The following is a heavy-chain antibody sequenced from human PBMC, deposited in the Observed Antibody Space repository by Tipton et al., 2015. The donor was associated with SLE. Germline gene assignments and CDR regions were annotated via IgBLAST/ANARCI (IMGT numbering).Heavy chain of an antibody. CDR2: ISAYNGDT. V-gene: IGHV1-18*01. CDR1: GYTFTSYG. J-gene: IGHJ3*02. CDR3: ARDRSAVKGDAFDI. Sequence: QSGPEVKKPGASVKVSCKASGYTFTSYGISWVRQAPGQGLEWMGWISAYNGDTNYAQKVQGRVTMTTDKSTSTAYMELRSLRSDDTAVYYCARDRSAVKGDAFDIWGQGTMVTVSS.